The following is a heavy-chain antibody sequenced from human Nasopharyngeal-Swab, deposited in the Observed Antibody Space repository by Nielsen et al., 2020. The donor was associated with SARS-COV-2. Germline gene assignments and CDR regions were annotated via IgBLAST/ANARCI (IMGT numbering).Heavy chain of an antibody. Sequence: SVKVSCKASGGTFSSYAISWVRQAPGQGLEWMGGIIPIFGTANYAQKFQGIVTITADESTSTAYMELSSLRSEDTAVYYCARDSVVYGWELLNWGQGTLVTVSS. D-gene: IGHD2-15*01. J-gene: IGHJ4*02. V-gene: IGHV1-69*13. CDR3: ARDSVVYGWELLN. CDR2: IIPIFGTA. CDR1: GGTFSSYA.